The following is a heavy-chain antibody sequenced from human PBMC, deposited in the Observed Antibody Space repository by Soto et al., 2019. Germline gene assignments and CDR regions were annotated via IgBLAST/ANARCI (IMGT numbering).Heavy chain of an antibody. Sequence: PGGSLRLSCAASGFTFSSYEMNWVRQAPGKGLEWVSYISSSGSTIYYADSVKGRFTISRDNAKNSLYLQMNSLRAEDTAVYYCARDDAYDSSGSTKRNDASDIWGQGTMVTVSS. D-gene: IGHD3-22*01. J-gene: IGHJ3*02. V-gene: IGHV3-48*03. CDR2: ISSSGSTI. CDR1: GFTFSSYE. CDR3: ARDDAYDSSGSTKRNDASDI.